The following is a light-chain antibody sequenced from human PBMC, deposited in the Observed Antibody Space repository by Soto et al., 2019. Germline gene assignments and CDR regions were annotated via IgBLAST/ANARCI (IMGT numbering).Light chain of an antibody. CDR1: SGHSNYA. CDR2: LNSDGSH. J-gene: IGLJ2*01. CDR3: QTWGSGIVV. V-gene: IGLV4-69*01. Sequence: QLVLTQSPSASASLGASVKLTCTLSSGHSNYAIAWHQQQSEKGPRYLMKLNSDGSHSKGDGIPDRFSGSSSGAERYLTIFRLQSEDEADYYCQTWGSGIVVFGGGTKLTVL.